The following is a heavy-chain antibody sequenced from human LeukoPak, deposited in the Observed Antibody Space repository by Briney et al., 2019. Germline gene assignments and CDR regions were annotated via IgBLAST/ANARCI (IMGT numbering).Heavy chain of an antibody. J-gene: IGHJ4*02. Sequence: GGSLRLSCATSGFTFSTYWMSWVRQAPGKGLEWVANIKQDGSETYYADSVKGRFTIFRDNAKNSLYLQMDSLRVEDTAVYYCANGDGFDYWGRGTLVIVSS. CDR1: GFTFSTYW. CDR3: ANGDGFDY. V-gene: IGHV3-7*01. CDR2: IKQDGSET. D-gene: IGHD5-24*01.